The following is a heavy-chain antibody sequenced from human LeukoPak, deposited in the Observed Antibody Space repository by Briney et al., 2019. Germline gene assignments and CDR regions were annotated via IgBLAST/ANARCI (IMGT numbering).Heavy chain of an antibody. CDR1: GGSISSSSYY. V-gene: IGHV4-39*07. J-gene: IGHJ4*02. D-gene: IGHD2-2*03. CDR2: IYYSGST. CDR3: ARGRGYCSSTSCYFDY. Sequence: SETLSLTCTVSGGSISSSSYYWGWIRQPPGKGLEWIGSIYYSGSTNYNPSLKSRVTISVDTSKNQFSLKLSSVTAADTAVYYCARGRGYCSSTSCYFDYWGQGTLVTVSS.